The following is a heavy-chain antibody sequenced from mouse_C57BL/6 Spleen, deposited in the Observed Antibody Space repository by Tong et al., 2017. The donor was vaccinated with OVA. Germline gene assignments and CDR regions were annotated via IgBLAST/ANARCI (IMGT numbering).Heavy chain of an antibody. CDR1: GYTFTSYW. CDR3: TREGTIGTTRSMDY. D-gene: IGHD2-14*01. Sequence: EVQLQESGTVLARPGASVKMSCKASGYTFTSYWMHWVKQRPGQGLEWIGAIYPGNSDTSYNQKFKGKAKLTAVTSTSTAYRELSSLTNEDSAVYYCTREGTIGTTRSMDYWGQGTSVTVSS. CDR2: IYPGNSDT. V-gene: IGHV1-5*01. J-gene: IGHJ4*01.